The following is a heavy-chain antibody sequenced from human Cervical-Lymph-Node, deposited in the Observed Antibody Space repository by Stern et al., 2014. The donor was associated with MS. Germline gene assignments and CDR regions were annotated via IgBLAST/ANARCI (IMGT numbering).Heavy chain of an antibody. CDR3: AKDRRGGYNYLFGMDV. J-gene: IGHJ6*02. D-gene: IGHD5-18*01. CDR1: GFTFRTYG. V-gene: IGHV3-30*18. Sequence: VQLVESGGGLVKPGGSLRLSCAASGFTFRTYGMHWVRQAPGMGLEWVASISYDGSNFYYADSGKGRFTISRDNSKKTLHLQMNSLRPDDTAMYFCAKDRRGGYNYLFGMDVWGQGTTVTVSS. CDR2: ISYDGSNF.